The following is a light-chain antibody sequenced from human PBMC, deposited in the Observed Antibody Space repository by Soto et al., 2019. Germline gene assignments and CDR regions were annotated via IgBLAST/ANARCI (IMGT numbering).Light chain of an antibody. V-gene: IGLV1-40*01. CDR2: GNN. Sequence: QLVLTQPPSVSGAPGQRVTISCTGSSSNIGANYDVHWYQHRPGTAPKLLIFGNNNRPSGVPDRFSGSKSGTSASLAITGLQAEDEGDYYCQSYDSTLSARDVFGTGTKLTVL. J-gene: IGLJ1*01. CDR1: SSNIGANYD. CDR3: QSYDSTLSARDV.